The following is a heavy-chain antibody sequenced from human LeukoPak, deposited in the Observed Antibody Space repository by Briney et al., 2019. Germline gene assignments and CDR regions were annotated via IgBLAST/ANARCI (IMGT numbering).Heavy chain of an antibody. D-gene: IGHD3-10*01. CDR2: IKTKTEGGTT. CDR3: VTRVRSTGDY. Sequence: PGGSLRLSCEASGFTFSSVWMNWVRQAPGKGLEWIGRIKTKTEGGTTEYIAPVKGRFTISRDDSKNTVYLQMNSLQTEDTALYYCVTRVRSTGDYWGQGTLVTVSS. V-gene: IGHV3-15*01. CDR1: GFTFSSVW. J-gene: IGHJ4*02.